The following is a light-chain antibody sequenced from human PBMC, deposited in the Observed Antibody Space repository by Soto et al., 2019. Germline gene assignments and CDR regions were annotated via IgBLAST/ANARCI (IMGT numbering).Light chain of an antibody. J-gene: IGLJ1*01. Sequence: QSVLTQPPSASGSPGQSVTISCTGTSGDVGAYDYVSWYQQHPGKAPKLLIYEVTKRPLGVPDRFSGSKSGNAASLTVPGLQAEDEADYYCSSYAGSNYPYVFGTGTKLTVL. CDR3: SSYAGSNYPYV. CDR1: SGDVGAYDY. CDR2: EVT. V-gene: IGLV2-8*01.